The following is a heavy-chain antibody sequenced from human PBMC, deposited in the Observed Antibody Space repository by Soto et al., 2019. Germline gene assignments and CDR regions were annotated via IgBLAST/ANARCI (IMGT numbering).Heavy chain of an antibody. V-gene: IGHV1-3*01. CDR1: GYTFTTYS. D-gene: IGHD3-16*01. Sequence: QVQLVQSGAVVKKPGASVNVSCKTSGYTFTTYSVHWVRQAPGQRLEWMGWINPANGDTKYLEKFQGRVTITMDTSAKTLYMELTSLTSEDTAVYYCARDGGLTLTAQAVGWFGPWGQGTLVTVSS. CDR3: ARDGGLTLTAQAVGWFGP. J-gene: IGHJ5*02. CDR2: INPANGDT.